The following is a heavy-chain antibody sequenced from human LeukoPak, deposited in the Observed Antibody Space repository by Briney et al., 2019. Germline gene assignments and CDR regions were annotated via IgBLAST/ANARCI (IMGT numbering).Heavy chain of an antibody. V-gene: IGHV3-30*04. CDR2: ISYDGSNK. Sequence: GGSLRLSCAASGFTFSSYAMHWVRQAPGKGLEWVAVISYDGSNKYYADSVEGRFTISRDNSKNTLYLQMNSLRAEDTAVYYCARDIVATIGGGHFDYWGQGTLVTVSS. D-gene: IGHD5-12*01. J-gene: IGHJ4*02. CDR1: GFTFSSYA. CDR3: ARDIVATIGGGHFDY.